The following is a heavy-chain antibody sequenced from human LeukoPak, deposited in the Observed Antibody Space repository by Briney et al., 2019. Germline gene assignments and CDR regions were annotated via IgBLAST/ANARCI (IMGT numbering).Heavy chain of an antibody. CDR1: GYSFTSYW. J-gene: IGHJ4*02. CDR3: ARLHYYDSSGYYYFDY. D-gene: IGHD3-22*01. CDR2: IYPGGSDT. V-gene: IGHV5-51*01. Sequence: GESLKISCKGSGYSFTSYWIGWVRQMPGKGLEWMGIIYPGGSDTRYSPSFQGQVTISADKSISTAYLQWSSLKASDTAMYYCARLHYYDSSGYYYFDYWGQGTLVTVSS.